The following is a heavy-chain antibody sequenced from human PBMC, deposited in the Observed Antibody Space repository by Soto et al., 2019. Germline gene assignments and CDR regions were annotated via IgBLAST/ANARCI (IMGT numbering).Heavy chain of an antibody. D-gene: IGHD6-13*01. CDR1: GYTFTGYY. J-gene: IGHJ4*02. V-gene: IGHV1-2*04. CDR3: ARASKAGDFDY. Sequence: GVSVKVSCKASGYTFTGYYMHWVRQAPGQGLEWMGWINPNSGGTNYAQKFQGWVTMTRDTSISTAYMELSRLRSDDTAVYYCARASKAGDFDYWGQGTLVTVSS. CDR2: INPNSGGT.